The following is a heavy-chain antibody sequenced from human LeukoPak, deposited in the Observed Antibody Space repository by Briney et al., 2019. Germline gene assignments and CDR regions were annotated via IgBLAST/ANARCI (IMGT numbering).Heavy chain of an antibody. CDR2: INAGNGNT. CDR3: ARGEIGGNFDP. CDR1: GYTFTSYA. V-gene: IGHV1-3*01. D-gene: IGHD4-23*01. Sequence: ASVKVSCKASGYTFTSYAMHWVRQAPGQRLEWMGWINAGNGNTKYSQKFQGRVTITRDTSASTAYMVLSSLRSEDTAVYYCARGEIGGNFDPWGQGTLVTVSS. J-gene: IGHJ5*02.